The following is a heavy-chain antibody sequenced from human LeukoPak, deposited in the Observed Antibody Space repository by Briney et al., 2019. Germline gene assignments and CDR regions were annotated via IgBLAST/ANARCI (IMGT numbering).Heavy chain of an antibody. CDR2: IYYSGST. CDR3: AREIKWGAVAP. Sequence: SETLSLTCAVSGGSISSSNWWSWVRQPPGGGLGWIGYIYYSGSTNYNPSLKSRVTISVDTSKNQFSLRLSSVTAADTAVYYCAREIKWGAVAPWGQGTLVTVSS. D-gene: IGHD6-19*01. CDR1: GGSISSSNW. V-gene: IGHV4-4*02. J-gene: IGHJ5*02.